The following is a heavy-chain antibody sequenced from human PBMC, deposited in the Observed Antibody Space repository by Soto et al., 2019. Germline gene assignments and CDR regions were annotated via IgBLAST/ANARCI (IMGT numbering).Heavy chain of an antibody. J-gene: IGHJ4*02. CDR3: TRGLFSGSSYSGSWYYFDS. Sequence: PSETLSLTCTVSGGSISSSSCYWVWIRQPPGKGLEWIGSIYYSGSSIYNPSLKNRVTISTMSNNKFSLELSSVTAADTAVYYCTRGLFSGSSYSGSWYYFDSWGQGTMXTVSS. D-gene: IGHD1-26*01. CDR1: GGSISSSSCY. V-gene: IGHV4-39*07. CDR2: IYYSGSS.